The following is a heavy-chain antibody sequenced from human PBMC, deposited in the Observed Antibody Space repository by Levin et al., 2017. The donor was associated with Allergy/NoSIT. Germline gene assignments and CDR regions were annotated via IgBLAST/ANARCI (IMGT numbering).Heavy chain of an antibody. CDR2: INQDGTEE. D-gene: IGHD1/OR15-1a*01. Sequence: QSGGSLRLSCAVSGLTFSSHWMHWVRQAPGKGLEWVANINQDGTEENYVDSAKGRFFISRDNAKNSLFLQMNNLRAEDTAVYYCARILNSARGLFYWGQGTLVSVSS. J-gene: IGHJ4*02. CDR1: GLTFSSHW. CDR3: ARILNSARGLFY. V-gene: IGHV3-7*01.